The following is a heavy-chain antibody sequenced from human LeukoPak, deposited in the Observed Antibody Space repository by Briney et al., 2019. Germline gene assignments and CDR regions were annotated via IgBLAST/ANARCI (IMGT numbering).Heavy chain of an antibody. CDR1: GGTFSSYA. V-gene: IGHV1-69*13. CDR2: IIPIFGTA. CDR3: ARDRTGYSSSSSAFDI. D-gene: IGHD6-6*01. J-gene: IGHJ3*02. Sequence: SVKVSCKASGGTFSSYAISWVRQAPGQGLEWMGGIIPIFGTANYAQKFQGRVTITADESTSTAYMELSSLRSEDTAVYYCARDRTGYSSSSSAFDIWGQGTMVTVSS.